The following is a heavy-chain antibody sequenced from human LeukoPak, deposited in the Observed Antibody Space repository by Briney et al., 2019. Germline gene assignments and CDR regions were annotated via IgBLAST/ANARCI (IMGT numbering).Heavy chain of an antibody. CDR2: ISAYNGNT. J-gene: IGHJ6*02. V-gene: IGHV1-18*01. CDR3: ARWEDCGGDCYSYYGMDV. CDR1: GYTFTSYG. Sequence: SVKVSCKASGYTFTSYGISWVRQAPGQGLEWMGWISAYNGNTNYAQKLQGRVTMTTDTSTSTAYMELRSLRSDDTAVYYCARWEDCGGDCYSYYGMDVWGQGTTVTVSS. D-gene: IGHD2-21*02.